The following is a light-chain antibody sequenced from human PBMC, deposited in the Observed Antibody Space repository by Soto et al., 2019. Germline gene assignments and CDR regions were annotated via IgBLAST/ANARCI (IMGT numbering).Light chain of an antibody. CDR1: QSVSSSD. J-gene: IGKJ1*01. V-gene: IGKV3-20*01. CDR2: GAS. Sequence: VLTQSPGTLSLSPGERATLSCRASQSVSSSDLAWYQQKPGPAPRLLISGASNRATGTPDRFSGSGSGTDFTLTITSLEPEDFAVFYCHQYGISPPTFGQGTKVDI. CDR3: HQYGISPPT.